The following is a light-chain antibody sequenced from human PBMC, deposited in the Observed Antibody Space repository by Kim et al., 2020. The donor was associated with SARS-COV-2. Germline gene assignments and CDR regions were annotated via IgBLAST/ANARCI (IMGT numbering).Light chain of an antibody. V-gene: IGLV3-21*04. Sequence: SYELTQPPSVSVAPGKTARITCGGNNIGNKSVHWYQQKPGQAPVLVIYYDSDRPSGIPERFSGSNSGNTATLTISRVEAGDEADYYCQVWDSSSDHVVFG. J-gene: IGLJ2*01. CDR1: NIGNKS. CDR2: YDS. CDR3: QVWDSSSDHVV.